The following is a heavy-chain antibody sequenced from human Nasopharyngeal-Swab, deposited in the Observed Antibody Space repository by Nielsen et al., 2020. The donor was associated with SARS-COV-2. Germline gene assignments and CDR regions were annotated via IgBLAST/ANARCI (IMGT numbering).Heavy chain of an antibody. D-gene: IGHD3-22*01. CDR1: GFTFSSYA. CDR2: IYSGGSST. CDR3: ALVFDYYDSSGYG. Sequence: GESLKISCAASGFTFSSYAMSWVRQAPGKGLEWVSVIYSGGSSTYYADSVEGRFTISRDNSKNTLYLQMNSLRAEDTAVYYCALVFDYYDSSGYGWGQGTLVTVSS. V-gene: IGHV3-23*03. J-gene: IGHJ4*02.